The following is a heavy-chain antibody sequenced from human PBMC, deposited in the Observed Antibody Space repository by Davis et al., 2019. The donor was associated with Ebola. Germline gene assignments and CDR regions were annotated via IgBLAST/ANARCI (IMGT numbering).Heavy chain of an antibody. CDR3: NIAAAGLDY. Sequence: GGSLRLSCAASGFTFSGSAMHWVRQASGKGLKWVGRIRSKANSYATAYAASVKGRFTISRDDSKNTAYLQMNSLKTEDTAVYYCNIAAAGLDYWGQGTLVTVSS. D-gene: IGHD6-13*01. J-gene: IGHJ4*02. CDR1: GFTFSGSA. V-gene: IGHV3-73*01. CDR2: IRSKANSYAT.